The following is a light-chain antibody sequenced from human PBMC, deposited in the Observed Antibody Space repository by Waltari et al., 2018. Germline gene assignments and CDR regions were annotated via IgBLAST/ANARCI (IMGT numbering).Light chain of an antibody. V-gene: IGKV4-1*01. CDR1: QRILSTSNNKNY. Sequence: DIVMTQSPDSLAVSLGERAPLNCESSQRILSTSNNKNYIAWYQQKPGQPPKLLIHWASTRQSGVPDRFSASGSGTDFTLTISSLQAEDVAVYYCQQYSTVPVTFGGGTKVEIK. J-gene: IGKJ4*01. CDR2: WAS. CDR3: QQYSTVPVT.